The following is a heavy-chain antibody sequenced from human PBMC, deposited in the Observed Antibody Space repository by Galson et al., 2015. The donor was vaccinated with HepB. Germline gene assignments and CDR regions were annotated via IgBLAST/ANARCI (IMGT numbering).Heavy chain of an antibody. J-gene: IGHJ5*02. CDR2: TSHDETFK. D-gene: IGHD5-24*01. V-gene: IGHV3-30*18. CDR3: AKGCEIGCKTIVLDP. Sequence: SLRLSCAASGFPFSNNGMHWVRQAPGKGLEWVAVTSHDETFKRYADSVKGRFTISRDNSKNTLYLQLNSLRADDKAVYYCAKGCEIGCKTIVLDPWGQATRVTVSS. CDR1: GFPFSNNG.